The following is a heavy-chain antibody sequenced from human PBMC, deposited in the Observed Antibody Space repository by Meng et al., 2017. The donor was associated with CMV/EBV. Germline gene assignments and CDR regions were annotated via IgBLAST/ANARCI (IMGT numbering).Heavy chain of an antibody. CDR1: GFNFSAYW. V-gene: IGHV3-7*01. J-gene: IGHJ5*02. Sequence: GGSLRLSCAVSGFNFSAYWMIWVRPAPGKWLEWVANIKQHGSEKYYVDSVKGRFTISRDDAKNSLYLQMNSLRVEDTAGYYCAREYGGWFDPWGQGTLVTVSS. CDR2: IKQHGSEK. CDR3: AREYGGWFDP. D-gene: IGHD3-16*01.